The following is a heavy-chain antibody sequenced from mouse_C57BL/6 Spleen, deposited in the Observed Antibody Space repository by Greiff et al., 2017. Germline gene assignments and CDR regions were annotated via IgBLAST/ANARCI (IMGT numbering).Heavy chain of an antibody. CDR1: GYAFSSSW. J-gene: IGHJ3*01. CDR2: IYPGDGDT. Sequence: VKLVESGPELVKPGASGKISCKASGYAFSSSWMNWVKQRPGKGLGWIGRIYPGDGDTNYNGKFKGKATLTADKSSSTAYMQLSSLTSEDSAVYFCARRGTGAWFAYWGQGTLVTVSA. V-gene: IGHV1-82*01. D-gene: IGHD3-3*01. CDR3: ARRGTGAWFAY.